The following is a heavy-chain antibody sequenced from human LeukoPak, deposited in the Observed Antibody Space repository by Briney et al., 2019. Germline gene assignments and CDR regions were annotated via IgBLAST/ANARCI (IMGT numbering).Heavy chain of an antibody. CDR1: GGSVSSYY. J-gene: IGHJ6*03. CDR3: ARRHHYYYYMDV. Sequence: SETLSLTCSVSGGSVSSYYWSWIRQPPGKGLEWIGYIYNSGGTNYNPSLNSRVTISVDTSKNQFSLNLSSVTAADTAAYYCARRHHYYYYMDVWGKGTTVTVSS. V-gene: IGHV4-4*09. CDR2: IYNSGGT.